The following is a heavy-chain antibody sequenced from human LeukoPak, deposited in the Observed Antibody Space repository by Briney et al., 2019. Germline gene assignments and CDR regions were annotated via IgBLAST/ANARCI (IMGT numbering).Heavy chain of an antibody. J-gene: IGHJ1*01. CDR1: GGSISSGSYY. D-gene: IGHD6-13*01. Sequence: SETLSLTCTVSGGSISSGSYYWSWIRQPAGKGLEWIGRIYTSGSTNYNPSLKSRVTISVDTSKNQFSLKLSSVTAADTAVYYCATSIAAQRLWGQGTLVTVSS. CDR3: ATSIAAQRL. CDR2: IYTSGST. V-gene: IGHV4-61*02.